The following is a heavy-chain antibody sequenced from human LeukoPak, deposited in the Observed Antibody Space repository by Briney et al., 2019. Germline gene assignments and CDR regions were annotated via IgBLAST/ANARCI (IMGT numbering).Heavy chain of an antibody. V-gene: IGHV4-34*01. CDR1: GGSIRGYY. J-gene: IGHJ5*02. Sequence: SETLSLTCAVSGGSIRGYYRSWVRQSPGMGLEWIGDINQNAGTDYNPSLKSRVTMSIDSSKNQISLNVTAATAADTAIYYCARGRTRLSWLDPWGQGTLVTVSS. CDR3: ARGRTRLSWLDP. D-gene: IGHD6-6*01. CDR2: INQNAGT.